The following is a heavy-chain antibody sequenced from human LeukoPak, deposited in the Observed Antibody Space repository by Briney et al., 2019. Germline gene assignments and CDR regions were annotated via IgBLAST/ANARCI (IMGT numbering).Heavy chain of an antibody. CDR3: AKDSKRVGALTDY. CDR1: GLTFSSYS. Sequence: GGSLRLSCAASGLTFSSYSMNWVRQAPGKGLEWVSTISGSGGRSYYADSVKGRFTISRDNSKNTLYLHMNSLRAEDTAVYYCAKDSKRVGALTDYWGQRTLVTVSS. CDR2: ISGSGGRS. D-gene: IGHD1-26*01. V-gene: IGHV3-23*01. J-gene: IGHJ4*02.